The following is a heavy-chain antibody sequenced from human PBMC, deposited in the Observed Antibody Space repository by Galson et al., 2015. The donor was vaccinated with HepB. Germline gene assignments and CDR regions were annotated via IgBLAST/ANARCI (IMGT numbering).Heavy chain of an antibody. V-gene: IGHV3-30-3*01. J-gene: IGHJ4*02. CDR3: ARDHCRYYDSSGYCGLDY. Sequence: SLRLSCAASGFTFSSYAMHWVRQAPGKGLEWVAVISYDGSNKYYADSVKGRFTISRDNSKNTLYLQMNSLRAEDTAVYYCARDHCRYYDSSGYCGLDYWGQGTLVTVSS. CDR1: GFTFSSYA. CDR2: ISYDGSNK. D-gene: IGHD3-22*01.